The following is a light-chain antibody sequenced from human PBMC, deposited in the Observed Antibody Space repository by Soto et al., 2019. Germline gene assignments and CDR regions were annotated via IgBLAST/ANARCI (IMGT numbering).Light chain of an antibody. CDR2: DAS. CDR3: QQYGTSPQIT. CDR1: QSVRSSY. V-gene: IGKV3-20*01. J-gene: IGKJ5*01. Sequence: EIVLTHSPATLSLSPGEIATLSCRASQSVRSSYLASYQQKPDQAPRLLIYDASSRATGIPDRFGGSGSGTDFTLTISRLEPEDFAVYYCQQYGTSPQITFGQGTRLEIK.